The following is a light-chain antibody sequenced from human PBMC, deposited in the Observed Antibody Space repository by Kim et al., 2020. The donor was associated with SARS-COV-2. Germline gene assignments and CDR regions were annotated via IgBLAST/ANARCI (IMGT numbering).Light chain of an antibody. J-gene: IGLJ2*01. CDR1: KLGDKY. CDR3: QAWDSSVV. CDR2: QDS. V-gene: IGLV3-1*01. Sequence: VSVPPGPTASITCSGDKLGDKYACWYQQKPGQSPVLVIYQDSKRPSGIPERFSGSNSGNTATLTISGTQAMDEADYYCQAWDSSVVFGGGTQLTVL.